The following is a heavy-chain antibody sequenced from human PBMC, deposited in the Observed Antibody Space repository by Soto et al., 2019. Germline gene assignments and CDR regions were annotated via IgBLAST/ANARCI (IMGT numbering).Heavy chain of an antibody. CDR2: ISTYNGNT. Sequence: QVQLVQSGAEVKKPGASVKVSCKASGYSFITYGISWVRQAPGQGLEWMGWISTYNGNTNYAQKFQGRVTMTTDTPTTTGYMELRSLRSDDTAVYYCARDRPTSSIPARAYYYAMDVWGQGTTVTVSS. V-gene: IGHV1-18*01. CDR1: GYSFITYG. CDR3: ARDRPTSSIPARAYYYAMDV. J-gene: IGHJ6*02. D-gene: IGHD6-6*01.